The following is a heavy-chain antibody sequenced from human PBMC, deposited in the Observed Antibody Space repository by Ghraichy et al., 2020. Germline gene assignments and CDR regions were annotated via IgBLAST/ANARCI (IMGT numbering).Heavy chain of an antibody. CDR2: ISYDGSNK. V-gene: IGHV3-30*18. CDR1: GFTFSTYG. Sequence: GESLNISCAASGFTFSTYGMHWVRQAPGKGLEWVAIISYDGSNKDYADSVKGRFTISRDNSKNTLHLQMNSLRAEDTAAYYCAKNAWDNRIVGASTFFDYWGQGTLVAVSS. J-gene: IGHJ4*02. D-gene: IGHD1-26*01. CDR3: AKNAWDNRIVGASTFFDY.